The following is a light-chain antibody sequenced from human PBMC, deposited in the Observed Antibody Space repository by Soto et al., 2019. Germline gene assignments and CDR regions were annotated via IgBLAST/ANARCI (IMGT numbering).Light chain of an antibody. CDR1: QSVSSSY. CDR2: GAS. Sequence: EIVLTQSPGTLSLSPGERATLSCRASQSVSSSYLAWYQQKPGQAPRLLMYGASRRATGIPDRFSGSGSGTDFTLTISRLEPEDFAVYYCLQYGSSRKTFGQGTKVEIK. J-gene: IGKJ1*01. V-gene: IGKV3-20*01. CDR3: LQYGSSRKT.